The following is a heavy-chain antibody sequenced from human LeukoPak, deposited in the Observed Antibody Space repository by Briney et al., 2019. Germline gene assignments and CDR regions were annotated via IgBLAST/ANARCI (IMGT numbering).Heavy chain of an antibody. V-gene: IGHV4-34*01. CDR2: INHSGST. D-gene: IGHD2-2*02. J-gene: IGHJ6*02. CDR1: GGSFSDSY. Sequence: PSETLSLTCAVYGGSFSDSYWSWIRQPPEKGLEWIGEINHSGSTNFKSSLKSRVTISVDTSKNQFSLKLSSVTAADTAVYFCARGSRYCSSISCYKYYYAMDVWGQGTTVTVSS. CDR3: ARGSRYCSSISCYKYYYAMDV.